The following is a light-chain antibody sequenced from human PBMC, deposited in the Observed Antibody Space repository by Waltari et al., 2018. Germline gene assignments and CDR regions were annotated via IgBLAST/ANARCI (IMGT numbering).Light chain of an antibody. Sequence: VLTQSPGTLSLSPGERATISCRASQRLTKNYLAWYQQKPGQAPRRLIYGTSSRSAGITDRFSGSGSGTDFPLTSSRLEPEDFAVYYCQQYGRSMIYTFGHGTKLEIK. CDR1: QRLTKNY. V-gene: IGKV3-20*01. CDR3: QQYGRSMIYT. J-gene: IGKJ2*01. CDR2: GTS.